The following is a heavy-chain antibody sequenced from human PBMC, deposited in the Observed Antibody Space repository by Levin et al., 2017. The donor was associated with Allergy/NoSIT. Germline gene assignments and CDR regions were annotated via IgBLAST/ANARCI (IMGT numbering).Heavy chain of an antibody. D-gene: IGHD3-10*01. Sequence: ASVKVSCKASGYTFTSYAMHWVRQAPGQRLEWMGWINAGNGNTKYSQKFQGRVTITRDTSASTAYMELSSLRSEDTAVYYCARELYYYGSGSYHMTSYYYYGMDVWGQGTTVTVSS. V-gene: IGHV1-3*01. CDR2: INAGNGNT. J-gene: IGHJ6*02. CDR1: GYTFTSYA. CDR3: ARELYYYGSGSYHMTSYYYYGMDV.